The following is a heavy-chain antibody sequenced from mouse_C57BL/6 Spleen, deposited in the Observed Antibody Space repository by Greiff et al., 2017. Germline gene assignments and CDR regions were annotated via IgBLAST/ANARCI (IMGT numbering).Heavy chain of an antibody. J-gene: IGHJ4*01. V-gene: IGHV1-9*01. Sequence: QVQLQQSGAELMKPGASVKLSCKATGYTFTGYWIEWVKQRPGHGLEWIGEILPGSGRTNYNAKFKGKATFTADTSSNTAYMQLRSLTTEDSAIYYCASPATDAMDYWGQGTSVTVSS. CDR1: GYTFTGYW. D-gene: IGHD1-1*01. CDR3: ASPATDAMDY. CDR2: ILPGSGRT.